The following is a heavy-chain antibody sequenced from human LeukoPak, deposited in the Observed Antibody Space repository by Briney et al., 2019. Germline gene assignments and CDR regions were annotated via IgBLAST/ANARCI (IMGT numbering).Heavy chain of an antibody. CDR3: ARADNYDILTGYYKYWYFDL. Sequence: PSETLSLTCAVYGGSFSGYYWSWIRQPPGKGLEWIGEINHSGSTNYNPSLKSRVTISVDTSKNQFSLKLSSVTAADTAVYYCARADNYDILTGYYKYWYFDLWGRGTLVTVSS. D-gene: IGHD3-9*01. V-gene: IGHV4-34*01. CDR1: GGSFSGYY. CDR2: INHSGST. J-gene: IGHJ2*01.